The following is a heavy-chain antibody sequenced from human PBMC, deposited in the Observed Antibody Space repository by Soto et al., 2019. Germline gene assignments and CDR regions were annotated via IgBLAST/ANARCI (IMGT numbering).Heavy chain of an antibody. V-gene: IGHV4-59*01. J-gene: IGHJ4*02. Sequence: PSETLSLTCTVSCGSISSYYWSWIRQPPGKGLEWIGYIYYSGSTNYNPSLKSRVTISVDTSKNQFSLKLSSVTAADTAVYYCARENNVLPGGYFDYWGQGTRVTVSS. CDR2: IYYSGST. D-gene: IGHD3-10*01. CDR1: CGSISSYY. CDR3: ARENNVLPGGYFDY.